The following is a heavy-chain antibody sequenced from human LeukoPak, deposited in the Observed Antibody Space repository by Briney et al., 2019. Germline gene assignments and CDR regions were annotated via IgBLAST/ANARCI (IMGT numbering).Heavy chain of an antibody. CDR3: ARLADCSSSSCRSFDY. V-gene: IGHV1-2*02. CDR1: GYPFTGYY. J-gene: IGHJ4*02. CDR2: INPISGFT. D-gene: IGHD2-2*01. Sequence: ASVKVSCKASGYPFTGYYLHWVGQAPVQGLEWMGWINPISGFTNYAQKLQGRVTMTRDTSISTAYMELSRLRSDDTAVYYCARLADCSSSSCRSFDYWGQGTLVTVSS.